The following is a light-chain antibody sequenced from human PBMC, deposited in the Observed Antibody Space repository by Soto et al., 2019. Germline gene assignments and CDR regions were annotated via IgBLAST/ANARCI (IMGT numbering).Light chain of an antibody. J-gene: IGLJ3*02. CDR3: SSYTTTSTLL. CDR1: NRDIGAYNL. V-gene: IGLV2-14*01. Sequence: QSVLTQPASESGSLGQSITISCTGSNRDIGAYNLVSWYQQYPDTAPKLIIYEVRNRPSGVSYRFTGSRSGNTASLTISALQADDESTFYCSSYTTTSTLLFGGGTKLTVL. CDR2: EVR.